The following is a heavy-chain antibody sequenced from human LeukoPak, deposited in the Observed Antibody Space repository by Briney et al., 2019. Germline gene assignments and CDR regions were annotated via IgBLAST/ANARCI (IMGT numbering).Heavy chain of an antibody. D-gene: IGHD5-12*01. CDR1: GGSISSYY. J-gene: IGHJ5*02. Sequence: PSETLSLTCTVSGGSISSYYWSWIRRPPGKGLEWIGYIYYSGSTNYNPSLKSRVTISVDTSKNQFSLKLSSVTAADTAVYYCTATPLVATMAETWGQGTLVTVSS. V-gene: IGHV4-59*01. CDR2: IYYSGST. CDR3: TATPLVATMAET.